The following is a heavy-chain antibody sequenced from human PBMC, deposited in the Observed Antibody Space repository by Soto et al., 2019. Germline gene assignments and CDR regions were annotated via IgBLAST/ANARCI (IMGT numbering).Heavy chain of an antibody. V-gene: IGHV3-30*18. CDR1: GFTFSSYC. CDR3: AKEFGGIAVAGPFDY. Sequence: GGSLRLSCAASGFTFSSYCMHWVCRAPGKGLEWVAVISYDGSNKYYADSVKGRFTISRDNSKNTLYLQMNSLRAEDTAVYYCAKEFGGIAVAGPFDYWGQGTLVTVSS. D-gene: IGHD6-19*01. CDR2: ISYDGSNK. J-gene: IGHJ4*02.